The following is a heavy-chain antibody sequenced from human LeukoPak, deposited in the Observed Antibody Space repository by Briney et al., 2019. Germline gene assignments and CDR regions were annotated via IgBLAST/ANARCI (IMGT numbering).Heavy chain of an antibody. CDR3: ARSQDYSSSSNV. J-gene: IGHJ4*02. V-gene: IGHV1-69*01. D-gene: IGHD6-6*01. Sequence: ASVKVSCKASGGTFSSYAISWVRQAPGQGLEWMGGIIPIFGTANYAQKFQGRVTITADESTSTAYMELSSLGSEDTAVYYCARSQDYSSSSNVWGQGTLVTVSS. CDR1: GGTFSSYA. CDR2: IIPIFGTA.